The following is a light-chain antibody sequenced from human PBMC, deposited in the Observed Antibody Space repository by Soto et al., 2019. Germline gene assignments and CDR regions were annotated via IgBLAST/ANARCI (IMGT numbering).Light chain of an antibody. CDR2: GNN. Sequence: QAVVTQPPSVSGAPGQRVTISCTGSSSNIGAGYDVHWYQQLPGTAPKLLIYGNNNRPSGVPDRFSGSKSGTSASLAITGLQAEDEAGYYCQSYDSSLISYVFGTGTKLTVL. V-gene: IGLV1-40*01. CDR3: QSYDSSLISYV. J-gene: IGLJ1*01. CDR1: SSNIGAGYD.